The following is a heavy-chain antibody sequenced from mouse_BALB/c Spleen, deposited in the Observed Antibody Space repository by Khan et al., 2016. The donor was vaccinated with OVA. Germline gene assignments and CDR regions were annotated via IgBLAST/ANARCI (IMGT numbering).Heavy chain of an antibody. Sequence: EVQLQESGPSLVKPSQTLSLTCSVTGDSITTGYWNWIRKFPGNKLEYMGYIIYTGYTYYNPSLTSRISITRPTSNNQYYQHVDSVTDEGTATYYRARSTYRYVVVYWGQGTLVTVSA. CDR3: ARSTYRYVVVY. D-gene: IGHD2-14*01. CDR1: GDSITTGY. CDR2: IIYTGYT. J-gene: IGHJ3*01. V-gene: IGHV3-8*02.